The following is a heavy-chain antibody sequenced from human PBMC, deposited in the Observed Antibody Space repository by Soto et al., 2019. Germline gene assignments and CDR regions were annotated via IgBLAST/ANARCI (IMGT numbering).Heavy chain of an antibody. CDR3: ARGQRFSDWFDP. V-gene: IGHV4-4*07. CDR1: GGSMSSYY. J-gene: IGHJ5*02. D-gene: IGHD3-3*01. CDR2: VYSSGGT. Sequence: PSETLSLTCTVSGGSMSSYYWTWIRQPAGKGLEWIGRVYSSGGTHYSPSLKSRVTIPLDTSKNQFSLRLLSVTDADTAVYFCARGQRFSDWFDPWGQGTLVTVSS.